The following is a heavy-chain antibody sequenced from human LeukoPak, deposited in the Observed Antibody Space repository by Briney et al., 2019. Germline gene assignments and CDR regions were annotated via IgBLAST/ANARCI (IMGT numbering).Heavy chain of an antibody. CDR3: AKRGGTESFYYYYYMDV. CDR2: ISRSGGTT. J-gene: IGHJ6*03. CDR1: GFTFSSYD. Sequence: GGSLRLSCAASGFTFSSYDMTWVRQTPGKGLQWVALISRSGGTTYYADSVKGRFTISRDNSKNTLYLQMTSLRAEDTAEYYCAKRGGTESFYYYYYMDVWGKGTTATVSS. D-gene: IGHD2-15*01. V-gene: IGHV3-23*01.